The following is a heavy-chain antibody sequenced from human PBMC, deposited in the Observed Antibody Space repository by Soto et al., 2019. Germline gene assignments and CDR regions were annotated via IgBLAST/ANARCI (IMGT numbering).Heavy chain of an antibody. V-gene: IGHV4-59*01. CDR3: ARVEAVAGIWYYYYGMDV. CDR1: GCSIPSSY. CDR2: IYYSGST. Sequence: SATLSLTCTLVGCSIPSSYWSWIRRPPGKGLEWIGYIYYSGSTNYNPSLKSRVTISVDTSKNQFSLKLSSVTTADTVVYYCARVEAVAGIWYYYYGMDVWGQGTTVT. J-gene: IGHJ6*02. D-gene: IGHD6-19*01.